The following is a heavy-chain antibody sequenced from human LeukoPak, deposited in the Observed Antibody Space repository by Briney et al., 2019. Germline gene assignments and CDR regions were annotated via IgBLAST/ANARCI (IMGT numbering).Heavy chain of an antibody. CDR1: GFTFSNYW. CDR2: IKQDGSEK. CDR3: ASEFAAAGDYFDY. D-gene: IGHD6-13*01. Sequence: PGGSLRLSCAASGFTFSNYWMNWVRQAPGKGLEWVANIKQDGSEKYYVDSVKGRFTISRDNAKNSLYLQMNSLRAEDTAVYYCASEFAAAGDYFDYWGQGTLVTVSS. J-gene: IGHJ4*02. V-gene: IGHV3-7*01.